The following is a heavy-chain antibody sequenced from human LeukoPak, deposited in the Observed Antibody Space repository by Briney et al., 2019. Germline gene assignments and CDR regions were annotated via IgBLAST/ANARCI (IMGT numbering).Heavy chain of an antibody. Sequence: PGGSLRLSCAASGFTFGSYWMSWVRQAPGKGLEWVANIKQDGGEKYYVDSVKGRFTISRDNAKNSLYLQMNSLRAEDTAVYYCARDGRYDFWSGYSYYYYYYMDVWGKGTTVTVSS. CDR1: GFTFGSYW. J-gene: IGHJ6*03. D-gene: IGHD3-3*01. CDR2: IKQDGGEK. V-gene: IGHV3-7*01. CDR3: ARDGRYDFWSGYSYYYYYYMDV.